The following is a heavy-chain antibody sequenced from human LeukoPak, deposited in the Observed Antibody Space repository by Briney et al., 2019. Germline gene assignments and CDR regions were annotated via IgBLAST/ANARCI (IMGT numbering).Heavy chain of an antibody. CDR3: ARSRSWFGERIDY. V-gene: IGHV4-39*07. CDR2: IYYSGST. CDR1: GASISSTTYY. D-gene: IGHD3-10*01. J-gene: IGHJ4*02. Sequence: PSETLSLICTVSGASISSTTYYWGWIRQPPRKGLEWIASIYYSGSTYYNPSLKSRVTISVDTSKNQFSLKLSSVTAADTAVYYCARSRSWFGERIDYWGQGTLVTVSS.